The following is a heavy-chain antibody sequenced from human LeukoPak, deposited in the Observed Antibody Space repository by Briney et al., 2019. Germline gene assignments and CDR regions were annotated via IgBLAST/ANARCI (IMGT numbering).Heavy chain of an antibody. D-gene: IGHD3-10*01. CDR3: ARHNYGYDY. Sequence: GGSLRLSCAASGFTFRSYWMHWVRQAPGKGLVWVSHIHSDGSSTSYADSVQGRFTISRDNAKNTLYLQMNSLRAEDTAVYYCARHNYGYDYWGQGTLVTVSS. V-gene: IGHV3-74*01. J-gene: IGHJ4*02. CDR1: GFTFRSYW. CDR2: IHSDGSST.